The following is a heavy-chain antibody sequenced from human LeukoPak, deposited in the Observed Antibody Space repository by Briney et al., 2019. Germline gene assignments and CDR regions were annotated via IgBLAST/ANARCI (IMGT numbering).Heavy chain of an antibody. CDR1: GGTFSSYA. J-gene: IGHJ6*03. V-gene: IGHV1-69*13. D-gene: IGHD4-17*01. CDR2: IIPIFGTA. CDR3: ARGDYVVDYYYYMDV. Sequence: ASVKVSCKASGGTFSSYAISWVRQAPGQGLEWMGGIIPIFGTANYAQKFQGRVTITADESTSTAYMELSSLRSEDTAVYYCARGDYVVDYYYYMDVWGKGTTVTVSS.